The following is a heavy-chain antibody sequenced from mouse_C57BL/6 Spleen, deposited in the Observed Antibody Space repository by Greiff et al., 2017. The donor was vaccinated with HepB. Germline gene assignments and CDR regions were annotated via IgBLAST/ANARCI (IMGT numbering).Heavy chain of an antibody. CDR3: GRGGYYYAVDY. CDR1: GFTFSSYG. Sequence: EVQGVEPGGDLVKPGGSLKLSCAASGFTFSSYGMSWVRQTPDKRLEWVATISSGGSYTYYPDSVKGRFTISRDKAKNTLYLQMSSLKSEDTAMYYCGRGGYYYAVDYWGQGTSVTVSS. V-gene: IGHV5-6*01. J-gene: IGHJ4*01. CDR2: ISSGGSYT.